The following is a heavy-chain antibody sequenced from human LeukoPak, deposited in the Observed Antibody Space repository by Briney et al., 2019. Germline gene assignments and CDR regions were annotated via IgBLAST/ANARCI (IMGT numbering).Heavy chain of an antibody. CDR2: MNPNSGNT. CDR1: GYTFTSYD. CDR3: ARGNRRITIFGVAPGGVYYFDY. Sequence: GASVKVSCKASGYTFTSYDINWVRQATGQGLEWMGWMNPNSGNTGYAQKFQGRVTMTRNTSISTAYMELSSLRSEDTAVYYCARGNRRITIFGVAPGGVYYFDYWGQGTLVTVSS. J-gene: IGHJ4*02. D-gene: IGHD3-3*01. V-gene: IGHV1-8*01.